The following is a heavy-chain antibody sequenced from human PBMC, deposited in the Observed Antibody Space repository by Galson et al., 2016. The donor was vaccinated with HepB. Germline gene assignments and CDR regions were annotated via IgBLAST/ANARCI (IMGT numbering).Heavy chain of an antibody. CDR1: GFIFSSYW. CDR3: ARDHRYCGGDCSRGPFDN. V-gene: IGHV3-74*01. Sequence: SLRLSCAASGFIFSSYWMHWVRQAPGKGLVWVSRINSDGSGRSYADSVKGRFIISRDNAKKRLYLQMNSLRAEDTAVYYCARDHRYCGGDCSRGPFDNWGQGTLVTVSS. J-gene: IGHJ4*02. CDR2: INSDGSGR. D-gene: IGHD2-21*02.